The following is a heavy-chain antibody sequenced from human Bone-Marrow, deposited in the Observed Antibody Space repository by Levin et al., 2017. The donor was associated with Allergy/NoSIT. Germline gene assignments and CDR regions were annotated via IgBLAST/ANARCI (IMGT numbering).Heavy chain of an antibody. Sequence: PSETLSLSCTASGAFISDYYWSWIRQPPGKGLEFIGYVHHGGGTNYNPSLKGRGSMSVDTSRNQFSLNLTSVTTADTAVYYCARWWYDTSGYYAGFDDWGQGTLVTVSS. V-gene: IGHV4-59*01. CDR2: VHHGGGT. D-gene: IGHD3-22*01. J-gene: IGHJ4*02. CDR1: GAFISDYY. CDR3: ARWWYDTSGYYAGFDD.